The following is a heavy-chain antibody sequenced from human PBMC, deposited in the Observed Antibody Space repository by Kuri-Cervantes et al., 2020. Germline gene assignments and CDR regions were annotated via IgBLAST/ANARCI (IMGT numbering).Heavy chain of an antibody. CDR1: GFTFSSYE. CDR2: ISSSGSTI. V-gene: IGHV3-48*03. D-gene: IGHD5-12*01. CDR3: AVDSGGYAEHY. Sequence: GESLKISCAASGFTFSSYEMNWVRQAPGKGLEWVSYISSSGSTIYYADSVKGRFTISRDNAKNALYPQMNSLTADDTAVYYCAVDSGGYAEHYWGQGTLVTVSS. J-gene: IGHJ4*02.